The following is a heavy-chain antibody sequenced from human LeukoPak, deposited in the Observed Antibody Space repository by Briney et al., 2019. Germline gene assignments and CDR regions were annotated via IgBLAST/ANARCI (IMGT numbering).Heavy chain of an antibody. D-gene: IGHD3-10*01. Sequence: ASVKVSCKASGYTFTSYGISWVRQAPGQGLEWMGWISAYNGNTNYAQKLQGRVTMTTDTSTSTAYMELRSLRSDDTAVYYCARGFGVLLWFGDAFDIWGQGTMVTVSS. V-gene: IGHV1-18*01. CDR3: ARGFGVLLWFGDAFDI. CDR2: ISAYNGNT. CDR1: GYTFTSYG. J-gene: IGHJ3*02.